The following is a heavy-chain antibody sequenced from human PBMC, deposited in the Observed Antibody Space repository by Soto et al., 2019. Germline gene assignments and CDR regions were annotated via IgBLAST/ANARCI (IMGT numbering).Heavy chain of an antibody. CDR1: GFTVSSNY. D-gene: IGHD6-19*01. CDR3: ARDASGWLHAFDI. Sequence: EVQLVESGGGLVQPGGSLRLSCAASGFTVSSNYMSWVRQAPGKGLEWVSVIYSGGSTYYADSVKGRFTISRDNSKNTLYLQMISLRAEDTAVYYCARDASGWLHAFDIWGQGTMATVSS. J-gene: IGHJ3*02. CDR2: IYSGGST. V-gene: IGHV3-66*01.